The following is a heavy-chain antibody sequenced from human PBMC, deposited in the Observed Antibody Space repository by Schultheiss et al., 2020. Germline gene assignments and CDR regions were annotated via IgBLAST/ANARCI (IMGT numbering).Heavy chain of an antibody. CDR2: IRSKANSYAT. Sequence: GGSLRLSCAASGFTFSGSAMHWVRQASGKGLEWVGRIRSKANSYATAYAASVKGRFTISRDDSKNTAYLQMNSLKTEDTAVYYCAREKGQLATDYWGQGTLVTVSS. V-gene: IGHV3-73*01. J-gene: IGHJ4*02. D-gene: IGHD6-6*01. CDR3: AREKGQLATDY. CDR1: GFTFSGSA.